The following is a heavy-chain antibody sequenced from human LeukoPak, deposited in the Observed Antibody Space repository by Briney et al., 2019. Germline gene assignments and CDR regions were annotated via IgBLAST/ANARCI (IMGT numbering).Heavy chain of an antibody. CDR1: VCTFSSYA. V-gene: IGHV3-23*01. Sequence: GGSLRLSCAASVCTFSSYAMGGVRQAPWRGLDYVSVISGSGGSTHYRDSVKGRFTISRDNSKNTLYLQMNSLRVEDTAVYYCAKDGTTTITFDYWGRGTLVTVSS. CDR2: ISGSGGST. CDR3: AKDGTTTITFDY. D-gene: IGHD1-1*01. J-gene: IGHJ4*02.